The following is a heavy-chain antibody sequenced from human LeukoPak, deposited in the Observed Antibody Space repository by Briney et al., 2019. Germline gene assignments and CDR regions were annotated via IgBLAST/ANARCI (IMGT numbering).Heavy chain of an antibody. Sequence: SETLSLTCTVSGGSISSSTYYWSWIRQPAGRGLEWIGRIYTSGSTNYNPSLKSRVTISVDTSKNQFSLKLSSVTAADTAVYYCARDVLAAPGTFDYWGQGTLVTVSS. J-gene: IGHJ4*02. CDR2: IYTSGST. V-gene: IGHV4-61*02. D-gene: IGHD6-13*01. CDR3: ARDVLAAPGTFDY. CDR1: GGSISSSTYY.